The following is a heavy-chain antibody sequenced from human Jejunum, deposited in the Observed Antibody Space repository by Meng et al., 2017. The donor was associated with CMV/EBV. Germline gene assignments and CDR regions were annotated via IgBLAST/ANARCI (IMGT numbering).Heavy chain of an antibody. CDR3: AKESGQYQMLSYYGLDV. CDR1: FNNYA. J-gene: IGHJ6*02. D-gene: IGHD2-2*01. V-gene: IGHV3-23*01. Sequence: FNNYAMTWVRQAPGKGLEWVSVISRSGGDTNYADSVKGRFTISRDNSKNTLYLEMSSLRAEDTAIYYCAKESGQYQMLSYYGLDVWGQGTTVTVSS. CDR2: ISRSGGDT.